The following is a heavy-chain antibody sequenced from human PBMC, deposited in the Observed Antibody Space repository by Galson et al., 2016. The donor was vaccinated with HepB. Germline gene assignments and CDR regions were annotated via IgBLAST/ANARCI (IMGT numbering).Heavy chain of an antibody. Sequence: SLRLSCAASGLIFSNYGMHWVRQAPGKGLEWVAVISSAGSDKFYADSVKGRFTISRDNSKNTLFLQMSSLGAEDTAVYYCAKDRSSSWKHDHWGQGTLVTVSS. D-gene: IGHD2-2*01. V-gene: IGHV3-30*18. CDR1: GLIFSNYG. CDR3: AKDRSSSWKHDH. J-gene: IGHJ4*02. CDR2: ISSAGSDK.